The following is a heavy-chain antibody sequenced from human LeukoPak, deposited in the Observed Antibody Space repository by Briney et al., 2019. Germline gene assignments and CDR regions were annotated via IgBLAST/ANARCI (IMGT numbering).Heavy chain of an antibody. D-gene: IGHD5-12*01. J-gene: IGHJ3*02. V-gene: IGHV4-30-2*01. CDR1: GASITSGGYY. CDR2: IYQSEST. CDR3: ARNRGRSGYDAFDI. Sequence: PSQTLSLTCNVSGASITSGGYYWSWIRQPPGKGLEWIGYIYQSESTHYNPSLKSRVTISEDTSKNQFSLKVTSLTAADTAVYFCARNRGRSGYDAFDIWGQGTMVTVSS.